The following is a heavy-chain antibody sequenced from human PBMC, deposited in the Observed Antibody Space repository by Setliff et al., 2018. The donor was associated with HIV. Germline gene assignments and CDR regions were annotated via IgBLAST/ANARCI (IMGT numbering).Heavy chain of an antibody. J-gene: IGHJ4*02. CDR2: ISGSSSTI. CDR1: GFTFSTYS. CDR3: ARASRGGYYDSSAYAY. V-gene: IGHV3-48*01. D-gene: IGHD3-22*01. Sequence: GGSLRLSCAASGFTFSTYSVNWVRQAPGKGLEWVSYISGSSSTIYYADSVKGRFTISRDNAKNSLYLQMNSLRAEDTAVYYCARASRGGYYDSSAYAYWGQGTLVTVSS.